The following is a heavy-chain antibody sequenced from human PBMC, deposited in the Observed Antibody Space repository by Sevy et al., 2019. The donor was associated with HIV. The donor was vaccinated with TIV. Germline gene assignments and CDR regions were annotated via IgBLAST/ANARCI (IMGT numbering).Heavy chain of an antibody. CDR3: ATTRDYYENSGSPFDY. J-gene: IGHJ4*02. CDR1: GYTLTEFS. Sequence: ASVKVSCKVSGYTLTEFSMHWVRQAPGKGLEWMGTFDPEDDERIYAQKFQGRVTMTEDTSTDTAYMELSSLRPEDTAVYYCATTRDYYENSGSPFDYWGQGSLVTVSS. V-gene: IGHV1-24*01. D-gene: IGHD3-22*01. CDR2: FDPEDDER.